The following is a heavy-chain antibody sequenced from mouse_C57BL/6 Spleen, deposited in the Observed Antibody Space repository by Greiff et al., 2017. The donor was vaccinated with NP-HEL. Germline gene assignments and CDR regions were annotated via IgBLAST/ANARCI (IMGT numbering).Heavy chain of an antibody. D-gene: IGHD2-4*01. CDR2: IWSGGST. CDR1: GFSLTSYG. CDR3: AKHYDYDEAYAMDY. Sequence: QVQLQQSGPGLVQPSQSLSITCTVSGFSLTSYGVHWVRQSPGKGLEWLGVIWSGGSTDYNAAFISRLSISKDNSKSQVFFKMKSLQADDTAIYYCAKHYDYDEAYAMDYWGQGTSVTVSS. J-gene: IGHJ4*01. V-gene: IGHV2-2*01.